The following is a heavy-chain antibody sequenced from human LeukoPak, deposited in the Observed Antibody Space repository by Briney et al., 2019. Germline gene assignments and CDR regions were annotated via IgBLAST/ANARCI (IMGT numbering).Heavy chain of an antibody. D-gene: IGHD3-10*01. J-gene: IGHJ6*03. V-gene: IGHV1-24*01. CDR1: GYTLTELS. CDR3: AKAYYYGSGSQGRDYYMDV. CDR2: FDPEDGET. Sequence: ASVKVSCKVSGYTLTELSMHWVRQAPGKGLEWMGGFDPEDGETIYAQKFQGRVTMTEDTSTDTAYMELSSLRTEDTALYYCAKAYYYGSGSQGRDYYMDVWGKGTTVTVSS.